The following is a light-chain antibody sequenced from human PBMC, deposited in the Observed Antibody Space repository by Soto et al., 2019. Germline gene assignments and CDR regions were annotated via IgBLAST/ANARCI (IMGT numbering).Light chain of an antibody. CDR2: DVS. CDR1: SSDVGGYNY. V-gene: IGLV2-14*03. J-gene: IGLJ1*01. CDR3: SSYSTSSTPYV. Sequence: QSALTQPASVSGSPGQSTTISCTGTSSDVGGYNYVSWYQQHPGKAPKLMIYDVSNRPSGVSNRFFGSKSGNTASLTISGLQAEDEADYYCSSYSTSSTPYVFGTGTKLTVL.